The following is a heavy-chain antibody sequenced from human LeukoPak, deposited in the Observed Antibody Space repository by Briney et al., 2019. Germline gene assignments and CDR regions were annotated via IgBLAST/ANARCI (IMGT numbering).Heavy chain of an antibody. J-gene: IGHJ4*02. CDR3: AADGVQLGSCDY. CDR2: INAGNGNT. CDR1: GYTFTSYA. Sequence: GASVKVSCKASGYTFTSYAMHWVRQAPGQRLEWMGWINAGNGNTKYSQKFQGRVTITRDTSASTAYMELSSLRSEDTAVYYCAADGVQLGSCDYWGQGTLVTVSS. D-gene: IGHD2-15*01. V-gene: IGHV1-3*01.